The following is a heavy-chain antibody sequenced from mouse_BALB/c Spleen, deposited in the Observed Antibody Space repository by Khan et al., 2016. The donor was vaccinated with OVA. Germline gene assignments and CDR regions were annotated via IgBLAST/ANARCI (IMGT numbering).Heavy chain of an antibody. J-gene: IGHJ2*01. V-gene: IGHV1-7*01. CDR2: INPTSGYT. Sequence: QVQLQQSGAEQAKPGASVKMSCKTSGYTFSSYWMHWVKQRPGQGLEWIGYINPTSGYTEYNEKFKDKATLSAAKSSSTAYMQLTSLTTEDTADDYGARDRIDYRGQGTTLTVSS. CDR3: ARDRIDY. CDR1: GYTFSSYW.